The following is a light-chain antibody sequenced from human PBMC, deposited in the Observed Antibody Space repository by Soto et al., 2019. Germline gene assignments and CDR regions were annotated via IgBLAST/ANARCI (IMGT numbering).Light chain of an antibody. Sequence: IQLTQSPSSLSASVGDRVTITCRASQGISSYLAWYQQKPGKAPKLLIYAASTLQSGVPSRFSGSGSGTEFTITISSLQPEDFATYYCQLLNSYPPFTFDPGNKVDIK. CDR1: QGISSY. J-gene: IGKJ3*01. CDR3: QLLNSYPPFT. V-gene: IGKV1-9*01. CDR2: AAS.